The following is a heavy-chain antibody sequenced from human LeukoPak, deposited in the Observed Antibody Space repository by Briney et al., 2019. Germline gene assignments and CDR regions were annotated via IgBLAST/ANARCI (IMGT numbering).Heavy chain of an antibody. J-gene: IGHJ4*01. Sequence: SETLSLTCTVSGGSISSYYWSWIRQPPGKRREWIGDINHSGSTNYNPSLKSRVTISVDTSKNQFSLKLSSVTATDTAVYYCASCGLWIQLWNRYYFDYWGQRTLVTVSS. D-gene: IGHD5-18*01. CDR3: ASCGLWIQLWNRYYFDY. V-gene: IGHV4-34*01. CDR1: GGSISSYY. CDR2: INHSGST.